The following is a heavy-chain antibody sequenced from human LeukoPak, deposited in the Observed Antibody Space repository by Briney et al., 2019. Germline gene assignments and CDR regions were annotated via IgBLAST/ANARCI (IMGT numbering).Heavy chain of an antibody. Sequence: GGTLRLSCAASGFTFSSYAMNWVRQAPGKGLEWVSAISGSGGSTYYADSVKGRFTISRDNAKNSLYMQMNSLRAEDTAIYYCARRGYYDSSGYDYWGQGTLVTVSS. D-gene: IGHD3-22*01. CDR2: ISGSGGST. CDR1: GFTFSSYA. J-gene: IGHJ4*02. CDR3: ARRGYYDSSGYDY. V-gene: IGHV3-23*01.